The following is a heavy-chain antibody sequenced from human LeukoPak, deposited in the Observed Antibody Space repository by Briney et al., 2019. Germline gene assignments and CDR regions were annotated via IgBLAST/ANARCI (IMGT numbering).Heavy chain of an antibody. V-gene: IGHV5-51*01. J-gene: IGHJ4*02. Sequence: RPGESLKISCKGSGYSFTSYWIGWVRQMPGKGLEWMAIIYPGDSDTRYSPSFQGQVTISADKSISTAYLQWSSLKASDTAMYYCARTYYYDSSGLPTAFDYWGQGTLVTVSS. CDR3: ARTYYYDSSGLPTAFDY. CDR1: GYSFTSYW. CDR2: IYPGDSDT. D-gene: IGHD3-22*01.